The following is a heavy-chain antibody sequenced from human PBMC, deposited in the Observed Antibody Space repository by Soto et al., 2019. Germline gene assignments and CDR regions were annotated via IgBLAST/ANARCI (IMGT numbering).Heavy chain of an antibody. CDR2: IWYDGSNK. Sequence: PGGSLRLSCAASGFTFSSYGMHWVRQAPGKGLEWVAVIWYDGSNKYYSDSVKGRFTISRDNSKNTLYLQMNSLRAEDTAVYYCARESSPQLVNWFDPWGQGTLVTVSS. CDR3: ARESSPQLVNWFDP. D-gene: IGHD6-13*01. V-gene: IGHV3-33*01. CDR1: GFTFSSYG. J-gene: IGHJ5*02.